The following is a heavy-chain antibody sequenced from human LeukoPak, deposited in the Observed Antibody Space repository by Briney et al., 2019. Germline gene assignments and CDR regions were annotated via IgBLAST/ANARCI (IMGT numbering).Heavy chain of an antibody. Sequence: PGGSLRLSCAASVFNLDDHAMNWVRQAPGKGLEWVANIKQDGSEKYYVDSVKGRFTISRDNAKNSLYLQMNSLRAEDTALYYCARAPYYCTSTSCFTEYFQYWGQGTPVTVSS. J-gene: IGHJ1*01. D-gene: IGHD2-2*01. CDR3: ARAPYYCTSTSCFTEYFQY. V-gene: IGHV3-7*01. CDR2: IKQDGSEK. CDR1: VFNLDDHA.